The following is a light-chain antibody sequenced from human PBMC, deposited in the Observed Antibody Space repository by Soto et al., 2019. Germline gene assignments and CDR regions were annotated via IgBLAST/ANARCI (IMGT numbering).Light chain of an antibody. CDR3: QQYNSYSGGT. V-gene: IGKV1-5*01. Sequence: DIQMTQSPSTLSASVGYRFTITCRASQSISSWLAWYQQKPGKAPKLLIYDASSLESGVPSRFSGSGSGTEFTLTISSLQPDDFATYYCQQYNSYSGGTFGQGTKVDIK. J-gene: IGKJ1*01. CDR2: DAS. CDR1: QSISSW.